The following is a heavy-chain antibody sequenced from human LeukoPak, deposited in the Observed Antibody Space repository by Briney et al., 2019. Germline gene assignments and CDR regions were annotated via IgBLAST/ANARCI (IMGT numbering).Heavy chain of an antibody. Sequence: GASVKVSCKASGYTFTGNFMYWVRQAPGQGLEWMGRINPDSGGTNYAQKFQGRVTMTRDTSISTAYMELSGLRSDDTAMYYCARYSGYDGIDFWGQGTLVTVSS. J-gene: IGHJ4*02. D-gene: IGHD5-12*01. CDR2: INPDSGGT. CDR3: ARYSGYDGIDF. V-gene: IGHV1-2*06. CDR1: GYTFTGNF.